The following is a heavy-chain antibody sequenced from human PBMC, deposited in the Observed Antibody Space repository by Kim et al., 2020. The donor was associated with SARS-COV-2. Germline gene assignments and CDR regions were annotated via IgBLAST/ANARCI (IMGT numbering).Heavy chain of an antibody. CDR2: IYYSGST. CDR1: GGSISSSSYY. V-gene: IGHV4-39*01. D-gene: IGHD5-12*01. Sequence: SETLSLTCTVSGGSISSSSYYWGWIRQPPGKGLEWIGSIYYSGSTYYNPSLKSRVTISVDTSKNQFSLKLSSVTAADTAVYYCAGTWIPGVGGWFDPWGQGTLVTVSS. CDR3: AGTWIPGVGGWFDP. J-gene: IGHJ5*02.